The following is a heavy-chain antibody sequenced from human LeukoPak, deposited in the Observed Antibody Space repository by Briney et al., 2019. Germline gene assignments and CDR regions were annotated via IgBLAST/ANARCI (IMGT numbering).Heavy chain of an antibody. D-gene: IGHD5-18*01. J-gene: IGHJ4*02. Sequence: SETLSLTCTVSGGSINNYYWSWIRQPPGKGLEWIGYIYYTESTNYNPSLKSRVTLSVDTSKNHISLKLTSVTAADTAIYFCARASETAMITLWGQGTLVTVSS. CDR2: IYYTEST. CDR1: GGSINNYY. CDR3: ARASETAMITL. V-gene: IGHV4-59*08.